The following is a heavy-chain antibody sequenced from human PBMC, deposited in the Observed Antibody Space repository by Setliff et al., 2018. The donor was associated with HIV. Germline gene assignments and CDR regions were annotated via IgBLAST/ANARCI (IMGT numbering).Heavy chain of an antibody. CDR1: GGSISSHY. Sequence: SLTCTVSGGSISSHYWSWIRQPPGKGLEWIGYMHYSGSTNYNPSLKSRVTISIDTSKNQFSLKLSSVTAADTAVYHCASGLCNGGSCYSDVFDYWGQGTLVTVSS. CDR3: ASGLCNGGSCYSDVFDY. J-gene: IGHJ4*02. D-gene: IGHD2-15*01. CDR2: MHYSGST. V-gene: IGHV4-59*11.